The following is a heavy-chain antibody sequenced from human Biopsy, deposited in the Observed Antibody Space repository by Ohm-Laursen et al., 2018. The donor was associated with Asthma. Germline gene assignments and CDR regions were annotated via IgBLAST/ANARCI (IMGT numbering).Heavy chain of an antibody. CDR1: YGSITSGGYY. CDR3: ARDFVDSAMDYFDY. Sequence: SDTLSLTWTVSYGSITSGGYYWTWIRQHPGKGLEWIGFIYYSGSTYYNPSLKSRVTISVDTSKNQFSLKLSSVTAADTAVYYCARDFVDSAMDYFDYWGQGTLVTVSS. D-gene: IGHD5-18*01. J-gene: IGHJ4*02. CDR2: IYYSGST. V-gene: IGHV4-61*08.